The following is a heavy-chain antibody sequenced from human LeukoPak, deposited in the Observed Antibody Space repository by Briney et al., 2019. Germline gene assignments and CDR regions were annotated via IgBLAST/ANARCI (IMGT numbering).Heavy chain of an antibody. J-gene: IGHJ4*01. V-gene: IGHV3-23*01. CDR3: ARDGTAPGLYFDL. CDR2: ISGSGGST. Sequence: GGSLRLSCAASGFTFGSYAMSWVRQAPGKGLEWVSAISGSGGSTYYADSVKGRFTISRDNSKNTLYLQMNSLRAEDTAVYYCARDGTAPGLYFDLWGQGTLVTVSS. D-gene: IGHD6-13*01. CDR1: GFTFGSYA.